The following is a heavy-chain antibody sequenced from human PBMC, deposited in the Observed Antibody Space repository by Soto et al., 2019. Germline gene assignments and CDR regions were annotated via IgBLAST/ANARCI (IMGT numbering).Heavy chain of an antibody. CDR1: GFTFSSYA. CDR2: ISGSGGST. Sequence: PGGSLRLSCAASGFTFSSYAMSWVRQAPGKGLEWVSAISGSGGSTYYADSVKGRFTISRDNSKNTLYLQMNSLRAEDTAVYYCANYYYGSGSYYKSWFDYWGQGTLVTVSS. D-gene: IGHD3-10*01. J-gene: IGHJ4*02. CDR3: ANYYYGSGSYYKSWFDY. V-gene: IGHV3-23*01.